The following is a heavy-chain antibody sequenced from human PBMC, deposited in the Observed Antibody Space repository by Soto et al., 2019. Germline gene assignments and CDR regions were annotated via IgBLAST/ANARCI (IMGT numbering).Heavy chain of an antibody. CDR1: GYTLTELS. Sequence: GASVKVSCKVSGYTLTELSMHWVRQAPGKGLEWMGGFDPEDGETIYAQRFQGRVTMTVDTSIDTAYMELSSLRSEDTAVYYCATVTGENYYYGLDVWGQGTTVTVSS. CDR2: FDPEDGET. J-gene: IGHJ6*02. V-gene: IGHV1-24*01. D-gene: IGHD7-27*01. CDR3: ATVTGENYYYGLDV.